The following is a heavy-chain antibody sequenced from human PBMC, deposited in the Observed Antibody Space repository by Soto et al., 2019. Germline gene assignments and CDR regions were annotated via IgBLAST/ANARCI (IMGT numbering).Heavy chain of an antibody. CDR2: IYYSGTT. Sequence: QLQLQESGPGLVKPSETLSLTCTVSGGSISSNSYYWAWIRQPPGKGLEWIWNIYYSGTTYYNPSLKSRVTISVDTSKNQFSLKLSSVTAADTAVYYCARHKGGYYSGVDVWGQGTTVTVSS. CDR3: ARHKGGYYSGVDV. D-gene: IGHD3-16*01. CDR1: GGSISSNSYY. J-gene: IGHJ6*02. V-gene: IGHV4-39*01.